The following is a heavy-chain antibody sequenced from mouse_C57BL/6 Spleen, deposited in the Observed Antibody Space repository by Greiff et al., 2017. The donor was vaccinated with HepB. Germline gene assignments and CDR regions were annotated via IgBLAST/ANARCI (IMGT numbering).Heavy chain of an antibody. V-gene: IGHV1-59*01. CDR3: ARFFYSNYFDY. CDR1: GYTFTSYW. Sequence: VQLQQPGAELVRPGPSVKLSCKASGYTFTSYWMHWVKQRPGQGLEWIGVIDPSDSYTNYNQKFKGKATLTVDTSSSTAYMQLSSLTSEDSAVYYCARFFYSNYFDYWGQGTTLTVSS. CDR2: IDPSDSYT. D-gene: IGHD2-5*01. J-gene: IGHJ2*01.